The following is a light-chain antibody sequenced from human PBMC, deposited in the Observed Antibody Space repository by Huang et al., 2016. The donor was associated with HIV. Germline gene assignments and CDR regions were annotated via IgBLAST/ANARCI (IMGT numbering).Light chain of an antibody. CDR3: QQFNNYPLT. CDR2: AAS. CDR1: QGSSSF. Sequence: IQLTQSPSSLSASVGYRVPITCRASQGSSSFLAWYQQKPGKAPKLLMYAASTLHSGVPLRFSGSGSGTDFTLTISSLQPEDFATYYCQQFNNYPLTFGGGTKVEIK. V-gene: IGKV1-9*01. J-gene: IGKJ4*01.